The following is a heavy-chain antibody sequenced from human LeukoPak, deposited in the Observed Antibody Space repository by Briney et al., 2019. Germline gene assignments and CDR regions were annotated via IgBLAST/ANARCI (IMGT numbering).Heavy chain of an antibody. D-gene: IGHD1-26*01. CDR3: ARAGIVGAREAFDI. Sequence: TGGSLRLSCAASGFTFSSYSMNWVRQAPGKGLEWVSSISSSSSYIYYADSVKGRFTISRDNAKNSLYLQMNSLRAEDTAVYYCARAGIVGAREAFDIWGQGTMVTVSS. CDR2: ISSSSSYI. V-gene: IGHV3-21*01. J-gene: IGHJ3*02. CDR1: GFTFSSYS.